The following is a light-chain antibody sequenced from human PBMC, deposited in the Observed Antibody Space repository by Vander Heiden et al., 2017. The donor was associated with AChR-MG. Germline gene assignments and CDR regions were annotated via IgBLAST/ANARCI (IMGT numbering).Light chain of an antibody. CDR3: QQSYRTPWT. CDR1: QSISSS. V-gene: IGKV1-39*01. J-gene: IGKJ1*01. Sequence: DIQVTQSPSSLSASVADRVTITCRPSQSISSSLNWYQQKPGKAPELLIYSASTLQTGVPSKFSGSGSRTDFTLTISSLQPEDFATYYCQQSYRTPWTFGQGTKVEIK. CDR2: SAS.